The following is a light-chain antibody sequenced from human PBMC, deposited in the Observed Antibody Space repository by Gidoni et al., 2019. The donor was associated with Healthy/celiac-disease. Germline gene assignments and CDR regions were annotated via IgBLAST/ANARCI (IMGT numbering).Light chain of an antibody. V-gene: IGKV3-15*01. J-gene: IGKJ4*01. Sequence: EIVITQPPATLSVPPGERATLSCRASQSVSSNSDWYQQKPGHAPRLLIYGASTRATGVPARFSGSGSGTEFTLTISSLQSEDFAVYYCQQCNSWPLLFGRGTKVEIK. CDR2: GAS. CDR1: QSVSSN. CDR3: QQCNSWPLL.